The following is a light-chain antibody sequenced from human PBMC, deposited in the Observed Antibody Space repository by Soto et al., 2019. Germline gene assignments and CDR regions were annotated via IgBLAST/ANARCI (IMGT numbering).Light chain of an antibody. CDR1: QSISSY. CDR3: QQTYGTPQT. J-gene: IGKJ1*01. V-gene: IGKV1-39*01. CDR2: TAS. Sequence: DIQMTQSTSSLSASVGDRVTITCRASQSISSYLNWYQQKPGKAPKLLIYTASSLQSGVPSRFSGSGSGTDFTLTISSLQPEDFATYYCQQTYGTPQTFGQGTKVDIK.